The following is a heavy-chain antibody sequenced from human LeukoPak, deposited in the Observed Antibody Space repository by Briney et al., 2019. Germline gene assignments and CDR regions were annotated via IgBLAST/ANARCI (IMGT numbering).Heavy chain of an antibody. D-gene: IGHD4-17*01. CDR1: GFTFSRAW. CDR3: TRRRVTTVTHEDY. Sequence: GGSLRLSCAASGFTFSRAWMNWVRQASGKGLEWVGRIRGKANSYATAYAASVKGRFTISRDDSKNTAYLQMNSLKTEDTAVYYCTRRRVTTVTHEDYWGQGTLVTVSS. J-gene: IGHJ4*02. CDR2: IRGKANSYAT. V-gene: IGHV3-73*01.